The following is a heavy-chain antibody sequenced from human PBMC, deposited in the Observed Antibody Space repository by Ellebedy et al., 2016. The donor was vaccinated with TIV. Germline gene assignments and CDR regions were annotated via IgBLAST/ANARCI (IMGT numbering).Heavy chain of an antibody. CDR1: GFTFSTYA. CDR3: AKAYSSGYYVGWFDP. D-gene: IGHD6-19*01. CDR2: ISGSGGNT. V-gene: IGHV3-23*01. J-gene: IGHJ5*02. Sequence: GESLKISCAASGFTFSTYAMSWVRQAPGKGLEWVSTISGSGGNTDYEDSVKGRFTISRDISKNTLYPQMHSLRAEDSAVYYCAKAYSSGYYVGWFDPWGQGTLVTVSS.